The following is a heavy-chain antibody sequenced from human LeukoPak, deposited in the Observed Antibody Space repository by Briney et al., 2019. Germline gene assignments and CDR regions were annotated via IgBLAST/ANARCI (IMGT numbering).Heavy chain of an antibody. V-gene: IGHV3-21*01. D-gene: IGHD4-23*01. CDR3: ASDYGGHDAFDI. CDR1: GFAFSSYS. J-gene: IGHJ3*02. Sequence: GGAPRPSLAASGFAFSSYSRNWVRQAPGKGLEWGSSITSSRNYIYYADSVKGRFTISRDNAKNSLYLQMNSLRAEDTAVYYCASDYGGHDAFDIWGQGTMVTVSS. CDR2: ITSSRNYI.